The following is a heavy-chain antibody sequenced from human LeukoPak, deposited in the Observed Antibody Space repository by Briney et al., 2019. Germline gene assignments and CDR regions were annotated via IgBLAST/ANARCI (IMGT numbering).Heavy chain of an antibody. D-gene: IGHD5-18*01. CDR2: IYTSGST. V-gene: IGHV4-4*07. J-gene: IGHJ6*02. CDR1: GGSISSYY. CDR3: ARSLLSWTPSVFPAMVDGMDV. Sequence: PSETLSLTCTVSGGSISSYYWSWIRQPAGKGLEWIGRIYTSGSTNYNPSLKSRVTMSVDTSKNQFSLKLSSVTAADTAVYYCARSLLSWTPSVFPAMVDGMDVWGQGTTVTVSS.